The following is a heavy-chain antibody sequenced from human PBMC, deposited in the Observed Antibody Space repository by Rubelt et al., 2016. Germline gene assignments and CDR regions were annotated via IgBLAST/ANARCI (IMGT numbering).Heavy chain of an antibody. CDR3: ARGYSSSPHHY. V-gene: IGHV4-34*01. J-gene: IGHJ4*02. CDR2: INLSGST. Sequence: GLLKPSETLSLTCAVYGGSFSGYYWSWVRQPPGKGLEWIGEINLSGSTNYNPSLKSRVTISVDTSKNQFSLKLSSVTAADTAVYYCARGYSSSPHHYWGQGTLVTVSS. D-gene: IGHD6-13*01. CDR1: GGSFSGYY.